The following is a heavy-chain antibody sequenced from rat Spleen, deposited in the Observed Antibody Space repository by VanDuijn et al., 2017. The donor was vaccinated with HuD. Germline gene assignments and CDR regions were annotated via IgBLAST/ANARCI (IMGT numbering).Heavy chain of an antibody. V-gene: IGHV2-41*01. D-gene: IGHD1-2*01. J-gene: IGHJ2*01. Sequence: QVHLKESGPGRVQPSQTLSLTCTVSGFSLSRHGVIWVRQPPGKGLEWMGVIWSTGGTRYNSALKSRLSISKDTSKSQVFLKMNSLQTEDTATYYCATSYMPFDYWGQGVRVTVSS. CDR1: GFSLSRHG. CDR2: IWSTGGT. CDR3: ATSYMPFDY.